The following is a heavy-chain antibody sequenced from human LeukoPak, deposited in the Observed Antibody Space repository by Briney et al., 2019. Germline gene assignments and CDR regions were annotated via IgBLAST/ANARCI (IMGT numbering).Heavy chain of an antibody. V-gene: IGHV3-48*01. CDR3: ARVFGEFGSFKTYFDY. D-gene: IGHD3-16*01. CDR1: GFTSSSYS. CDR2: ISSSSSTI. J-gene: IGHJ4*02. Sequence: GGSLRLSCAASGFTSSSYSMNWVRQAPGKGLEWVSYISSSSSTIYYADSVKGRFTISRDNAKNSLYLQMNSLRAEDTAEYYCARVFGEFGSFKTYFDYWGQGTLVTVSS.